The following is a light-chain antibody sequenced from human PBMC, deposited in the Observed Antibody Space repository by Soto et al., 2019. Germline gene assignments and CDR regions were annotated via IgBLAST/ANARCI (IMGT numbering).Light chain of an antibody. CDR3: QQYNNWPPWT. CDR1: QSVGSN. J-gene: IGKJ1*01. V-gene: IGKV3-15*01. CDR2: GAS. Sequence: ETVMTQSPATLSLSPGDRATLSCRASQSVGSNLAWYQQKPGQAPRLLISGASTRSIGIPARLSGSGSGTEFTLTISSLQSEDFAVYYCQQYNNWPPWTFGQGTKVEMK.